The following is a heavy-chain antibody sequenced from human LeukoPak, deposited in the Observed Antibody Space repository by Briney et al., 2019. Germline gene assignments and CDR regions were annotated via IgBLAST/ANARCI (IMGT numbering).Heavy chain of an antibody. CDR3: ARRYSSSSPLLYYFDY. V-gene: IGHV5-51*01. Sequence: GESLKISCKGSGYSFTSYWIGWVRQMPGKGLEWMGIIYPGDSDTRYSPSFQGQVTISADKSISTAYLQWSSLKASDTAMYYCARRYSSSSPLLYYFDYWGQGTLVTVSS. CDR1: GYSFTSYW. D-gene: IGHD6-6*01. J-gene: IGHJ4*02. CDR2: IYPGDSDT.